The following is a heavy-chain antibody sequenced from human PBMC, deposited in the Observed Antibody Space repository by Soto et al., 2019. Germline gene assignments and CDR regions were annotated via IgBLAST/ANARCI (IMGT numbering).Heavy chain of an antibody. V-gene: IGHV1-46*03. Sequence: QVQLVQSGAEVKKPGASVKVSCKVSGNIFTSQYMHWVRQAPGQGLEWMAMINPSGGRTSYAQMFQGRVTMTRDKSTSTVHMELSSLRSEDTAVYYCFRDVGDWGQGTLVTVSS. CDR1: GNIFTSQY. CDR2: INPSGGRT. D-gene: IGHD3-3*01. CDR3: FRDVGD. J-gene: IGHJ4*02.